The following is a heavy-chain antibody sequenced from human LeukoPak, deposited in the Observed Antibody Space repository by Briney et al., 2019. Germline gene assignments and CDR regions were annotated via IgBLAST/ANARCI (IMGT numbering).Heavy chain of an antibody. J-gene: IGHJ3*02. CDR2: FFYSGST. CDR1: GGSISSYY. V-gene: IGHV4-59*01. Sequence: SETLSLTCTVSGGSISSYYWSWIRQPAGKGLEWIGYFFYSGSTNYNPSLKSRVTISGDTSKNQFSLKLSSVTAADTAVYYCAREDPDGDLLTGGAFDIWGQGTMVTVSS. CDR3: AREDPDGDLLTGGAFDI. D-gene: IGHD2-15*01.